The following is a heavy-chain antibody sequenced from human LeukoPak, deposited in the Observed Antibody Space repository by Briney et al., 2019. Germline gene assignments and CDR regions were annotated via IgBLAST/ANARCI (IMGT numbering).Heavy chain of an antibody. Sequence: SETLSLTCTLSGGSISSSSYYWGWIRQPPGKGLEWIGNSYYSGTTYYNPSLKSRVTISVDTSKNQFSLKVSSVTAADRAVYYCARSGQQRNWFDSWGQGTLVTVSS. CDR1: GGSISSSSYY. CDR2: SYYSGTT. V-gene: IGHV4-39*01. CDR3: ARSGQQRNWFDS. J-gene: IGHJ5*01. D-gene: IGHD1-1*01.